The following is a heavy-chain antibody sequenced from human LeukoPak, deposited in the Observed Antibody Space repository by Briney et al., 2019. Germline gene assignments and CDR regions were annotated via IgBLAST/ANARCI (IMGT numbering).Heavy chain of an antibody. Sequence: SETLSLTCTVSGGSISSYYWSWIRQPAGKGLEWIGRIYTSGSTNYNPSLNSRVTISVHTSQNQFSLKLSSVTAGETAVYYWARGGGVIPWGQGTLVTVSS. CDR1: GGSISSYY. D-gene: IGHD3-16*01. CDR3: ARGGGVIP. J-gene: IGHJ5*02. CDR2: IYTSGST. V-gene: IGHV4-4*07.